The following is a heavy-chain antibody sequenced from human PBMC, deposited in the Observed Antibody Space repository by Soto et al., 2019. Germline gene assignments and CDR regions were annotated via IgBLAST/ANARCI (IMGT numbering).Heavy chain of an antibody. J-gene: IGHJ3*02. CDR2: ISGSGGST. Sequence: RGSLRLSCAASGFTFSSYAMSWVRQAPGKELEWVSAISGSGGSTYYADAVKGRFTISRDNSKNTLYLQMNSLRPEDTAVYYCGRSPFPAATRFSAFDIWGQGTMVTDS. CDR3: GRSPFPAATRFSAFDI. V-gene: IGHV3-23*01. D-gene: IGHD2-2*01. CDR1: GFTFSSYA.